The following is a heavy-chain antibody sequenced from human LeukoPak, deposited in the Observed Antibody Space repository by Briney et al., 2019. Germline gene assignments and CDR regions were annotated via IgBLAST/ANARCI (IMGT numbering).Heavy chain of an antibody. CDR2: IYYSGST. J-gene: IGHJ4*02. V-gene: IGHV4-59*11. CDR3: ARGDDYGSRSYYYFDH. Sequence: SETLSLTCTVSGGSISSHYWSWIRQPPGKGLEWIGYIYYSGSTNYNPSLKSRVTISVDTSKNQFSLKLSSVTAADTAVYYCARGDDYGSRSYYYFDHWGQGTLVTVSS. CDR1: GGSISSHY. D-gene: IGHD3-10*01.